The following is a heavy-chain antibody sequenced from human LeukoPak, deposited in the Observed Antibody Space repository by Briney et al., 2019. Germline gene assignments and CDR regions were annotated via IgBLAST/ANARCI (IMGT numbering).Heavy chain of an antibody. J-gene: IGHJ5*02. D-gene: IGHD2-2*01. CDR1: GYSISSGYH. CDR3: ATGPGDPAARTNWFDP. V-gene: IGHV4-38-2*01. Sequence: PSETLSFTCAASGYSISSGYHWGWIRQPPGKGLEWIGSIYHSGSTYYNPSLKSRVTISVDTSKNQFSLKLSSVTAADTAVYYCATGPGDPAARTNWFDPWGQGTLVTVSS. CDR2: IYHSGST.